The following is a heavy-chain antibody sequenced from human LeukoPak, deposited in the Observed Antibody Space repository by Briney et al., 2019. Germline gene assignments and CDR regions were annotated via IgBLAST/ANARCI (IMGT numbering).Heavy chain of an antibody. J-gene: IGHJ6*03. CDR3: ARLWAAEDYYYYMDV. D-gene: IGHD3/OR15-3a*01. CDR2: INHSGST. Sequence: PSETLSLTCAVYGGSFSGYYWSWIRQPPGKGLEWIGEINHSGSTNYNPSLKSRVTISVDTSKNQFSLKLSSVTAADTAVYYCARLWAAEDYYYYMDVWGKGTTVTVSS. V-gene: IGHV4-34*01. CDR1: GGSFSGYY.